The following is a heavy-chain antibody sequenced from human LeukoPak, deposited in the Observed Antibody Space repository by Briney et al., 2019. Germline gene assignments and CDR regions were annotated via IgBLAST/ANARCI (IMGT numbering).Heavy chain of an antibody. CDR1: GGSISSGGYY. Sequence: SETLSLTCTVSGGSISSGGYYWSWIRQHPGKGLEWIGYIYYSGSTYYNPSLKSRVTISVDTSKNQFSLKLSSVTAADTAVYYCARFDESIAVAGTGKHFDLWGRGTLVTVSS. V-gene: IGHV4-31*03. J-gene: IGHJ2*01. D-gene: IGHD6-19*01. CDR3: ARFDESIAVAGTGKHFDL. CDR2: IYYSGST.